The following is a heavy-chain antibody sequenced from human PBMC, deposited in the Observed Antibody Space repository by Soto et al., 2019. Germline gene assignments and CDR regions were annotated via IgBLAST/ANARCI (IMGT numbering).Heavy chain of an antibody. CDR3: ARDLGRYSSSPGSLEY. CDR1: GDSISSGDYY. V-gene: IGHV4-30-4*01. CDR2: IYYSGNT. Sequence: PSATLSLTCTVSGDSISSGDYYWSWIRQPPGKGLEWIGCIYYSGNTYYNPSLKRRFSISVDTSKNQFSLQLSSVTVADTAVYYCARDLGRYSSSPGSLEYWGMGHLITV. J-gene: IGHJ4*02. D-gene: IGHD6-6*01.